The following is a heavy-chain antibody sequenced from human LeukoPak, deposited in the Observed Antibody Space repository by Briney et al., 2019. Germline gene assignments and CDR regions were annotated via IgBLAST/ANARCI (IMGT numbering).Heavy chain of an antibody. D-gene: IGHD4-11*01. V-gene: IGHV4-38-2*01. J-gene: IGHJ4*02. Sequence: SETLSLTCAVSGYSISSGYYWGWIRQPPGKGLEWIGSIYHSGSTYYNPSLKSRVTISVDTSKNQFSLKLSSVTAADTAVYYCARAYSKLDYWGQGTLVTASS. CDR1: GYSISSGYY. CDR2: IYHSGST. CDR3: ARAYSKLDY.